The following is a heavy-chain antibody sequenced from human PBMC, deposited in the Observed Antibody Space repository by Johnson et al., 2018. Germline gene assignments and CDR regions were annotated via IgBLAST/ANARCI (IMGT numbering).Heavy chain of an antibody. CDR3: AREVVGQDLRLLLDV. Sequence: VQLVQSGGGLVQPGRSLRLSCAASGFTFDDYAMHWVRQAPGKGLEWVSGISWNSGSIHYADSVKGRFTISRDSAKNSLYLQMNSLRVEDTAVYYCAREVVGQDLRLLLDVWGQGTTVTVSS. V-gene: IGHV3-9*01. D-gene: IGHD3-3*01. J-gene: IGHJ6*02. CDR2: ISWNSGSI. CDR1: GFTFDDYA.